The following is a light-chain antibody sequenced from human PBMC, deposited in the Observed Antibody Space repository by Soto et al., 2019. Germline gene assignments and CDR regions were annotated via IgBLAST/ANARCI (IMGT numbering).Light chain of an antibody. CDR2: GAS. CDR3: QQSYSTRT. Sequence: DIQITHSPSPLSASVLNRVTIVCRDSQSISPWVAWYQQKPGTARKLLIYGASSLEGGLPSRFSSSGSGTDFTLTISRLQPDDSATYYCQQSYSTRTFGQGTKVDIK. J-gene: IGKJ1*01. CDR1: QSISPW. V-gene: IGKV1-5*02.